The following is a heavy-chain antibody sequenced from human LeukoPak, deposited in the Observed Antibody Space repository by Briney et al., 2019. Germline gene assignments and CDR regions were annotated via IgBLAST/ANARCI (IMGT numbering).Heavy chain of an antibody. CDR3: AGDMNGGNSFPFDY. D-gene: IGHD2-21*02. Sequence: GGSLRLSCAASGFTVSSNYMSWVRQAPGRGLEWVSVISRGGTTYYADSVKGRFTISRDNSKNTLYLQMNSLRAEDTAVYYCAGDMNGGNSFPFDYWGQGTLVAVSS. CDR2: ISRGGTT. J-gene: IGHJ4*02. V-gene: IGHV3-66*01. CDR1: GFTVSSNY.